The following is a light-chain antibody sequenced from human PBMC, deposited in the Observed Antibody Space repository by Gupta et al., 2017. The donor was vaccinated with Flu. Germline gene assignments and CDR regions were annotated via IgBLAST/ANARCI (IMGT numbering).Light chain of an antibody. CDR1: SSDVGGYNY. Sequence: QSALTQPASVSGSPGQSITISCTGTSSDVGGYNYVSWYQQHPGKAPKLMIYEVSNRHSGVSNRFSGSKSGSTASLTITGLQAEEEADYYCSSDTSSSTLVVFGGGTKLTVL. J-gene: IGLJ2*01. CDR2: EVS. CDR3: SSDTSSSTLVV. V-gene: IGLV2-14*01.